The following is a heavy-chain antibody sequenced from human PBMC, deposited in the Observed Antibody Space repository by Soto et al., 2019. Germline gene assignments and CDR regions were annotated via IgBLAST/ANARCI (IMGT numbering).Heavy chain of an antibody. CDR3: ARDSFYYYDSSGSWGHLFDY. Sequence: QVQLVESGGGVVQPGRSLRLSCAASGFTFSSYGMHWVRQAPGKGLEWVAVIWYDGSNKYYADSVKGRFTISRDNSKNNLYLQMNSLGAEDTAVYYCARDSFYYYDSSGSWGHLFDYWGQGTLVTVSS. CDR2: IWYDGSNK. V-gene: IGHV3-33*01. D-gene: IGHD3-22*01. J-gene: IGHJ4*02. CDR1: GFTFSSYG.